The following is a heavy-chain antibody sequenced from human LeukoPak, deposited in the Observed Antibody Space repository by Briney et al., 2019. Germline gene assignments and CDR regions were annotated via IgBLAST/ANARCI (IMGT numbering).Heavy chain of an antibody. D-gene: IGHD3-10*01. J-gene: IGHJ6*03. CDR1: GGSISGGRYY. CDR3: ARGLWFGELLSPYYYYYMDV. V-gene: IGHV4-61*02. CDR2: IYPSGST. Sequence: SETLSLTCSVSGGSISGGRYYWNWIRQPAGRALEWIGRIYPSGSTNYNTSLKSRVTISVDTSKNQFSLKLSSVTAADTAVYYCARGLWFGELLSPYYYYYMDVWGKGTTVTVSS.